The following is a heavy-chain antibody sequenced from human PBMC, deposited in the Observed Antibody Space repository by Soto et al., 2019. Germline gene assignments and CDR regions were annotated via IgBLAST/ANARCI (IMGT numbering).Heavy chain of an antibody. CDR3: ARNYYYYGMDV. CDR2: IHGDGGKI. Sequence: GGSLRLSCAASGFMFSAYWMSWVRQAPGKGLEWVANIHGDGGKIYYVDSVKGRFTIPRDNAKRSLYLQMNSLRAEDTAVYYCARNYYYYGMDVWGQGNTVSVSS. CDR1: GFMFSAYW. V-gene: IGHV3-7*01. J-gene: IGHJ6*02.